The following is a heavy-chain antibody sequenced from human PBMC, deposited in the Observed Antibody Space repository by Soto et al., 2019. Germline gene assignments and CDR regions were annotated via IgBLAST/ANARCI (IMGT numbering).Heavy chain of an antibody. V-gene: IGHV3-23*01. Sequence: EVQLLESGGGLVQPGGSLRLSCAASGFTFSSYAMSWVSQAPGKGLEWVSAISGSGGSTYYADSVKGRFTISRDNSKNTLYLQMSSLRAEDTAVYYCAKDRWMATIHYFDHWGQGTLVTVSS. CDR3: AKDRWMATIHYFDH. J-gene: IGHJ4*02. D-gene: IGHD5-12*01. CDR1: GFTFSSYA. CDR2: ISGSGGST.